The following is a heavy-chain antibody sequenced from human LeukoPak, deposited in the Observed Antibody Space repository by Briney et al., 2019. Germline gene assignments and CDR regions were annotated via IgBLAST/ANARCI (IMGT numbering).Heavy chain of an antibody. CDR2: IIWSGGST. CDR1: GFTFDDYG. V-gene: IGHV3-20*04. Sequence: GGSLRLSCAASGFTFDDYGMSWVRQAPGKGLEWVSDIIWSGGSTGYADSVKGRFTISRDNAKNSLYLQMNSLRAEDTALYYCARDDYGSGSWNDYWGQGTLVTVSS. J-gene: IGHJ4*02. CDR3: ARDDYGSGSWNDY. D-gene: IGHD3-10*01.